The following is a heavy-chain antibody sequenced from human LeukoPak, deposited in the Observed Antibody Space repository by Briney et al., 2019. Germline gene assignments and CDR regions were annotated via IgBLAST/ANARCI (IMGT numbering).Heavy chain of an antibody. Sequence: SETLSLTCTVSGYSISSNYYWGWIRQPPGKGLEWIGSIYYSGSTYYNPSLKSRVTISVDTSKNQFSLKLSSVTAADTAVYYCARDYSSSSMSWFDPWGQGTLVTVSS. CDR2: IYYSGST. CDR3: ARDYSSSSMSWFDP. J-gene: IGHJ5*02. D-gene: IGHD6-6*01. V-gene: IGHV4-38-2*02. CDR1: GYSISSNYY.